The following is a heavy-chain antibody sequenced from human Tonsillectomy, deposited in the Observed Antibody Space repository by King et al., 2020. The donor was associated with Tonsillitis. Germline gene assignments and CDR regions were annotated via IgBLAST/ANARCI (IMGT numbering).Heavy chain of an antibody. V-gene: IGHV1-69*09. Sequence: EQLVQSGAEVKKPGSSVKVSCKASGGTFSSYAISWVRQAPGQGLEWMGRIIPILGIANYAQKFQGRVTITADKSTSTAYMELSSLRSEDTAVYYCARLIGMGVGHYDSPIWESGNWYFDLWGRGTLVTVSS. D-gene: IGHD3-3*01. J-gene: IGHJ2*01. CDR3: ARLIGMGVGHYDSPIWESGNWYFDL. CDR1: GGTFSSYA. CDR2: IIPILGIA.